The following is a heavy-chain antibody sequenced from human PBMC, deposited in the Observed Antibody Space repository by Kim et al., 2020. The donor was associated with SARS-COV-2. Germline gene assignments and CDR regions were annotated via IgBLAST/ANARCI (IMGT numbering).Heavy chain of an antibody. CDR3: ARTIQNRDYDYIWGSSGNAFDI. CDR2: ISGSGGST. Sequence: GGSLRLSCAASGFTFSSYAMSWVRQAPGKGLEWVSAISGSGGSTYYADSVKGRFTISRDNSKNTLYLQMNSLRAEDTAVYYCARTIQNRDYDYIWGSSGNAFDIWGQGTMVTVSS. CDR1: GFTFSSYA. D-gene: IGHD3-16*01. J-gene: IGHJ3*02. V-gene: IGHV3-23*01.